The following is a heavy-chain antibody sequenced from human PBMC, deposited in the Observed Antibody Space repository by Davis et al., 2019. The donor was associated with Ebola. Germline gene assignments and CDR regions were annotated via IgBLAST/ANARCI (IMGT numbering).Heavy chain of an antibody. V-gene: IGHV1-18*01. J-gene: IGHJ4*02. D-gene: IGHD5-18*01. Sequence: AASVKVSCKAAGYTFSGYGITWVRPAPGQGLEWMGWISGYNGNTDYAENLQGRVTMNTDTSTSTAYMELSSLRSEDTAVYYCARDRKTGRGYSYGLDYWGQGTLVTVSS. CDR2: ISGYNGNT. CDR1: GYTFSGYG. CDR3: ARDRKTGRGYSYGLDY.